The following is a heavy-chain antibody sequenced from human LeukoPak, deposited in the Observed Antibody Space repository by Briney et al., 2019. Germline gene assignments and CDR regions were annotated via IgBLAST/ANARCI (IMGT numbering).Heavy chain of an antibody. D-gene: IGHD3-10*01. J-gene: IGHJ6*03. CDR2: IKPDESEK. CDR3: ARDRRTYYYGSGSLFYYNYCMDV. V-gene: IGHV3-7*01. CDR1: GYTFTSYH. Sequence: SCKASGYTFTSYHLHWVRQAPGKGLEWVANIKPDESEKYYVDSVRGRFTISRDNAKDSLYLQMNSLRAEDTAVYYCARDRRTYYYGSGSLFYYNYCMDVWGKGTTVTVSS.